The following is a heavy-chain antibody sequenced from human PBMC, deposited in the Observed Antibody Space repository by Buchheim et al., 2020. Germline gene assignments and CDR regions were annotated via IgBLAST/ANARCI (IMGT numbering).Heavy chain of an antibody. D-gene: IGHD3-10*01. CDR1: GFTFSTYS. CDR3: ARDEGYYGSDVYYYYFYGMDV. V-gene: IGHV3-48*02. J-gene: IGHJ6*02. CDR2: INSGSSII. Sequence: DVQLVESGGGLVQPGGSLRLSCAASGFTFSTYSMNWVRQAPGKGLEWVSYINSGSSIIYYADSVKGRFTISRDNAKNSLYLEMNSLRDEDTAVYYCARDEGYYGSDVYYYYFYGMDVWGQGTT.